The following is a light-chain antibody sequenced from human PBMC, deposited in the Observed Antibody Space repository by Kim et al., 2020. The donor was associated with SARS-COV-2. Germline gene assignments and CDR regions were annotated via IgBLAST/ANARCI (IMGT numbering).Light chain of an antibody. CDR1: QSVGSNY. CDR2: GAS. V-gene: IGKV3-20*01. CDR3: QHYGSPPPGT. Sequence: EIVLTQSPGTLSLSPGERATLSCRASQSVGSNYLAWYQQKPSQAPRLLIYGASSRATGIPDRFSGSGSGTDFTLTISRLEPEDFAVYYCQHYGSPPPGTFGPGTKVDIK. J-gene: IGKJ3*01.